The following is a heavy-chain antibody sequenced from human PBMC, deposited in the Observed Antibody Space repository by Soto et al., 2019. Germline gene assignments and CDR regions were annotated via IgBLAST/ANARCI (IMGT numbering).Heavy chain of an antibody. Sequence: EVQLVESGGALVQPGGPLTLSCAASGFTFSNYWMHWVRQAPGKGLVWVSRINPDGNTRSYADSVKGRFTISRDNAENTLYLQMNSLRAEDTAVYYCARVGVGAYHCDDWGQGTLVTVSS. V-gene: IGHV3-74*01. CDR3: ARVGVGAYHCDD. D-gene: IGHD1-26*01. CDR2: INPDGNTR. CDR1: GFTFSNYW. J-gene: IGHJ4*02.